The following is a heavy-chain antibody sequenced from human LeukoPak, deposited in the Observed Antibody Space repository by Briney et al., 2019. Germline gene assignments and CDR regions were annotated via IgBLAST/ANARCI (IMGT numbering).Heavy chain of an antibody. Sequence: ASVKVSCKASGYTFTGDYIHWVRQGPGQGLEWMGWINPNSGDTNYAQKFQGRVTMTRDTSISTAYMELSRLRSDDPAVYYCARGGDSTNFDYWGQGTLVTVSS. J-gene: IGHJ4*02. CDR1: GYTFTGDY. CDR3: ARGGDSTNFDY. V-gene: IGHV1-2*02. CDR2: INPNSGDT. D-gene: IGHD4-11*01.